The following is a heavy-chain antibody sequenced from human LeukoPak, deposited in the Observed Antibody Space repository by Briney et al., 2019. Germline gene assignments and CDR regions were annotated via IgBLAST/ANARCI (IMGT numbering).Heavy chain of an antibody. V-gene: IGHV4-39*01. CDR2: IYYSGSP. CDR3: ARHSGGTYYTPLNN. Sequence: SETLSLTCTVSGGSISSSSYNWGWIRQPPGKGLEWIGSIYYSGSPYYNPSLESRVTISVDTSKNQFSLNLSSVTAADTAVYYCARHSGGTYYTPLNNWGQGTLVTVSS. CDR1: GGSISSSSYN. J-gene: IGHJ4*02. D-gene: IGHD1-26*01.